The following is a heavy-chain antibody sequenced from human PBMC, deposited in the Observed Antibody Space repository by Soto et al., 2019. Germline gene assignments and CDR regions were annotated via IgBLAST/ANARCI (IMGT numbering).Heavy chain of an antibody. CDR2: IYWDDDK. D-gene: IGHD3-10*01. CDR1: GFSLSTGGVG. Sequence: QITLKESGPTLVKPTQTLTLTCAFSGFSLSTGGVGVGWIRQPPGEALEWLALIYWDDDKRYSPSLKSRLTITKDTSKNQVVITMTNMDPVDTATYYCAHETWFGDAFDYWGQGTLVTVSS. J-gene: IGHJ4*02. V-gene: IGHV2-5*02. CDR3: AHETWFGDAFDY.